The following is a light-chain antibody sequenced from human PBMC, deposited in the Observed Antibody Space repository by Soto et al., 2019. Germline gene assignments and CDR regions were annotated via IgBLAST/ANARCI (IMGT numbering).Light chain of an antibody. CDR1: QSVSSY. V-gene: IGKV3-11*01. CDR3: QQRSNWPLT. CDR2: DAS. Sequence: EIVLTQSPCTVSLSPGERSTLSCRASQSVSSYLAWYQQKPGQAPRLLIYDASNRATGIPARFSGSGSGTDFTLTISSLGPEDFAVYYCQQRSNWPLTFGQGTRLEIK. J-gene: IGKJ5*01.